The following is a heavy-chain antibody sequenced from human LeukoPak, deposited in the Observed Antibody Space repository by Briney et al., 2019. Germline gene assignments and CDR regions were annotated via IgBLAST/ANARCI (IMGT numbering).Heavy chain of an antibody. CDR3: AEQRGGDAFYI. CDR1: GYTFTSYS. D-gene: IGHD3-10*01. J-gene: IGHJ3*02. V-gene: IGHV1-2*02. Sequence: ASVKVSCKASGYTFTSYSMHWVRQAPGQGLECLGWINPNSGDTNYAPKFQGRVTMTRDTSSRTVYMELSRLRSDDTAGDYWAEQRGGDAFYIWGQGTVVTVSS. CDR2: INPNSGDT.